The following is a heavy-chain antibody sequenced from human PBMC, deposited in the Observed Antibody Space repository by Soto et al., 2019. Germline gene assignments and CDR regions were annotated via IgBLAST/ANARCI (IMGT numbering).Heavy chain of an antibody. CDR3: ATAVRYDSSGRMSDY. D-gene: IGHD3-22*01. CDR2: FDPEDGET. V-gene: IGHV1-24*01. J-gene: IGHJ4*02. CDR1: GYTLTELS. Sequence: ASVKVSCKVSGYTLTELSMHWVRQAPGKGLEWMGGFDPEDGETIYAQKFQGRVTMTEDTSTDTAYMELSSLRSEDTAVYYCATAVRYDSSGRMSDYWGQGTLVTVSS.